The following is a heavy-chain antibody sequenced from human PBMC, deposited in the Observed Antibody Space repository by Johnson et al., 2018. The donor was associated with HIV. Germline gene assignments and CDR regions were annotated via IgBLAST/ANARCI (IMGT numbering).Heavy chain of an antibody. CDR3: ARTRQGAFDI. CDR2: ISWNSGSI. Sequence: EVQLVESGGGLVQPGRSLRLSCAASGFTFDDYAMHWVRQAPGKGLEWVSGISWNSGSIGYADSVKGRFTISRDNSKNTLYLQMNILRAEDTAVYYCARTRQGAFDIWGQGTMVTVSS. J-gene: IGHJ3*02. V-gene: IGHV3-9*01. D-gene: IGHD1-14*01. CDR1: GFTFDDYA.